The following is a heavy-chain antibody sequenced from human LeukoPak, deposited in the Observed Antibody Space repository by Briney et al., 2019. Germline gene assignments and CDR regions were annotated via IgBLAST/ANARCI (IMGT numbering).Heavy chain of an antibody. V-gene: IGHV3-7*03. CDR2: IKKDESEK. CDR3: AKDISPYYYDSSGLFRAFDI. D-gene: IGHD3-22*01. Sequence: RGSLRLSCAASGFSLSTYWMSWVRQAPGKGLQWVANIKKDESEKNYVDSVKGRFTISRDNAKNSPYLQMNSLRAEDMAVYYCAKDISPYYYDSSGLFRAFDIWGQGTMVTVSS. CDR1: GFSLSTYW. J-gene: IGHJ3*02.